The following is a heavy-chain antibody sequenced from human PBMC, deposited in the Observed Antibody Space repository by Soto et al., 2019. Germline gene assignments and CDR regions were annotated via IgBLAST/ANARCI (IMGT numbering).Heavy chain of an antibody. CDR1: GYTFTSYY. J-gene: IGHJ6*02. CDR3: ARSGYSSGWYSYYYYYGMDV. Sequence: VASVKVSCKASGYTFTSYYMHWVRQAPGQGLEWMGIINPSGGSTSYAQKFQGRVTMTRDTSTSTVYMELSSLRSEDTAVYYCARSGYSSGWYSYYYYYGMDVWGQGTTVTVSS. V-gene: IGHV1-46*01. CDR2: INPSGGST. D-gene: IGHD6-19*01.